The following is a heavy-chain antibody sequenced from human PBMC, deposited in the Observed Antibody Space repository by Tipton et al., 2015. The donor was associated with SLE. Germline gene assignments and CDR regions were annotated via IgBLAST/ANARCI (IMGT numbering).Heavy chain of an antibody. CDR3: AGVSLEGYGSGGGYYVDY. CDR2: IYYSGST. D-gene: IGHD3-10*01. Sequence: TLSLTCTVSGGSISSGGYYWSWIRQHPGKGLAWIGYIYYSGSTYYNPSLQSRVTISVYTSKNQFSLKLSAVTAADPAVYYWAGVSLEGYGSGGGYYVDYWGQGTLVTVSS. J-gene: IGHJ4*02. CDR1: GGSISSGGYY. V-gene: IGHV4-31*03.